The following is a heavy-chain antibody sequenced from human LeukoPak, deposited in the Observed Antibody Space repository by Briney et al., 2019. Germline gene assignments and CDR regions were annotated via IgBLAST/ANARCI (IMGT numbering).Heavy chain of an antibody. Sequence: ASVKVSCKVSGYTLTELSMHWVRQVPGQGLEWMGRINPNSGGTNYAQKFQGRVTMTRDTSISTAYMELSRLRSDDTAVYYCARPTYYYDSSGYPQYYFDYWGQGTLVTVSS. D-gene: IGHD3-22*01. V-gene: IGHV1-2*06. CDR1: GYTLTELS. CDR2: INPNSGGT. CDR3: ARPTYYYDSSGYPQYYFDY. J-gene: IGHJ4*02.